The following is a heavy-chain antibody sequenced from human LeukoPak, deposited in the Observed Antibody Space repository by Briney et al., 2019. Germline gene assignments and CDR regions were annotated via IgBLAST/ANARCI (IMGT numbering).Heavy chain of an antibody. J-gene: IGHJ4*02. Sequence: PSETLSLTCTVSGGSISSYYWSWIRQPPGKGLEWIGYIYYSGSTNYNPSLKSRVTISVDTSKNQFSLKLSSVTAADTAVYYCARFPDYSNYLLFDYWGQGTLVTVSS. D-gene: IGHD4-11*01. V-gene: IGHV4-59*01. CDR2: IYYSGST. CDR1: GGSISSYY. CDR3: ARFPDYSNYLLFDY.